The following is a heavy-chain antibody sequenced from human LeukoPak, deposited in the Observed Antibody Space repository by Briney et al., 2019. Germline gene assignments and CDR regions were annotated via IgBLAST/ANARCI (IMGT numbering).Heavy chain of an antibody. V-gene: IGHV1-69*05. CDR1: GGTFSSYV. Sequence: ASVKVSCKVSGGTFSSYVISWVRQAPGQGLEWMGGIIPIFGTTKYAQKFQGRVTISTDKSTGTTYMEVTSLRSDDAAVYYCARVAVAATYWGQGTLVTVSS. D-gene: IGHD6-19*01. J-gene: IGHJ4*02. CDR2: IIPIFGTT. CDR3: ARVAVAATY.